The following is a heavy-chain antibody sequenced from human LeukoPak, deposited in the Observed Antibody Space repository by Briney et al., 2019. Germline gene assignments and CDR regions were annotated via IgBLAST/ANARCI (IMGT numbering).Heavy chain of an antibody. V-gene: IGHV4-4*07. CDR1: GGSISNYY. CDR3: ARASGYCSGGSCSHYMDV. Sequence: SETLSLTCTVSGGSISNYYWSWIRQPAGKGLEWIGRIYTSGSTNYNPSLKSRVTISVDTSKNLFSLKLSSVTAADTAVYYCARASGYCSGGSCSHYMDVWGKGTTVTVSS. J-gene: IGHJ6*03. CDR2: IYTSGST. D-gene: IGHD2-15*01.